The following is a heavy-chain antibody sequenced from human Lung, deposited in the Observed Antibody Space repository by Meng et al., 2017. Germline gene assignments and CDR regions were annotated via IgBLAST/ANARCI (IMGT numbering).Heavy chain of an antibody. J-gene: IGHJ4*02. CDR2: SNHSGST. CDR3: ARGPTTMAHDFDY. CDR1: GGSFSNSD. D-gene: IGHD4-11*01. V-gene: IGHV4-34*01. Sequence: QLQQEGPGLLKPSETLSLTCVVSGGSFSNSDWSWVRQPQGKGLGWMGKSNHSGSTNYNPSLSRRATISVYTSKNNLSLKLSFVTAADSAVYYCARGPTTMAHDFDYWGQGTLVTVSS.